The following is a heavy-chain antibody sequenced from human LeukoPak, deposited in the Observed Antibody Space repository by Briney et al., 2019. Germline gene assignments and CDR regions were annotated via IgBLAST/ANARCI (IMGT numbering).Heavy chain of an antibody. CDR3: AKDRGPLWFGELVDY. D-gene: IGHD3-10*01. CDR1: GFTFEDYA. CDR2: ITWNSDNI. V-gene: IGHV3-9*01. J-gene: IGHJ4*02. Sequence: GGSLRLSCAASGFTFEDYAMHWVRQAPGKGLEWVAGITWNSDNIDYAESVKGRFTISRDNAKNSLYLEMNSLRAEDTAVYYCAKDRGPLWFGELVDYWGQGTLVTVSS.